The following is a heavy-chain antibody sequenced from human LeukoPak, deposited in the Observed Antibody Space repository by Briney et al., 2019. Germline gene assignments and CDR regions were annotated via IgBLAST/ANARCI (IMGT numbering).Heavy chain of an antibody. V-gene: IGHV1-18*01. CDR1: GYTFISYG. CDR3: ARNQQRGRVPDDY. CDR2: ISTYNGNT. J-gene: IGHJ4*02. D-gene: IGHD6-25*01. Sequence: ASVKVSCKASGYTFISYGISWVRQAPGQGLEWMGWISTYNGNTNYAQKVQGRVTMTTDTSTSTAYMEVRSPRSDDTAVYYCARNQQRGRVPDDYWGQGTLVTVSS.